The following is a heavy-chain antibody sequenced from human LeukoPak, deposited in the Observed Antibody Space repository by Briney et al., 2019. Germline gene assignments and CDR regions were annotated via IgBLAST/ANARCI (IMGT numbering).Heavy chain of an antibody. D-gene: IGHD6-19*01. CDR2: IVYDGSSK. CDR1: GFTFSTYA. Sequence: PGGSLRLSCAVSGFTFSTYAMQWVRQAPGKGLEGVAVIVYDGSSKYYADSVKGRFTISRDNSKNTLYLQMNSLKTEDTAVYYCARDLSAVAGTALFDPWGQGALVTVSS. J-gene: IGHJ5*02. CDR3: ARDLSAVAGTALFDP. V-gene: IGHV3-30*04.